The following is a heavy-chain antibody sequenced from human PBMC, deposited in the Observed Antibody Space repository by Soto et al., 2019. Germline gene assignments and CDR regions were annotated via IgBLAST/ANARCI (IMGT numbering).Heavy chain of an antibody. CDR2: IYYSGST. J-gene: IGHJ6*03. V-gene: IGHV4-59*01. CDR3: ARGFSGVTHDYYYYYYYMDV. Sequence: SETLSLTCTVSGGSISSYYWSWIRQPPGKGLEWIGYIYYSGSTNYNPSLKSRVTMSVDTSKNQFSLKLSSVTAADTAVYYCARGFSGVTHDYYYYYYYMDVWGKGTTVTVSS. D-gene: IGHD3-10*01. CDR1: GGSISSYY.